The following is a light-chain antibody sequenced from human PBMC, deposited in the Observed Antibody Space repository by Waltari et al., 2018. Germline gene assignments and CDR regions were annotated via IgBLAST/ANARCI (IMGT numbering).Light chain of an antibody. CDR1: STDVGAYNF. CDR3: SSYTTSTTLL. J-gene: IGLJ1*01. Sequence: QSALTQPASVSGSPGQSITISCTGSSTDVGAYNFVSWYQQHPAKVPKLILYDVGTRPSVISHRFSASKSGNTASLTISGLQEEDEGEYYCSSYTTSTTLLFGTGTRLTVL. CDR2: DVG. V-gene: IGLV2-14*01.